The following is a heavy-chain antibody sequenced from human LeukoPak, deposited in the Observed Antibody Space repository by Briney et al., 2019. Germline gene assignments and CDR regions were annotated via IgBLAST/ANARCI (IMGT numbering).Heavy chain of an antibody. J-gene: IGHJ4*02. D-gene: IGHD6-13*01. CDR2: IYYSGST. CDR1: GGSISSSSYY. CDR3: AREWKPAAAYFDY. Sequence: SETLSLTCTVSGGSISSSSYYWGWIRQPPGKGLEWIGSIYYSGSTYYNPSLKSRVTISVDTSKNQFSLKLSSVTAADTAVYYCAREWKPAAAYFDYWGQGTLVTVSS. V-gene: IGHV4-39*07.